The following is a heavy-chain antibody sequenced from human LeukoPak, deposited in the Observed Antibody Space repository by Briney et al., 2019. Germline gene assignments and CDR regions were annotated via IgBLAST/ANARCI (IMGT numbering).Heavy chain of an antibody. D-gene: IGHD1-26*01. CDR3: AREWAN. CDR1: GFTFSSYA. Sequence: PGRSLRLSCAASGFTFSSYAMHWVRQAPGKGLEWVSVINNVGATYYADSVRGRFTISRDNSKNTLLLQMSSLRAEDTAVYYCAREWANWGQGTLVTVSS. V-gene: IGHV3-53*01. J-gene: IGHJ4*02. CDR2: INNVGAT.